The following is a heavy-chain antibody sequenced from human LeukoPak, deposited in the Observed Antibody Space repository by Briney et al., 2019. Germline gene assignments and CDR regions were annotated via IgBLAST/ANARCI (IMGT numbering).Heavy chain of an antibody. CDR2: IYYSGST. V-gene: IGHV4-59*01. CDR3: ARDGGYSYGYDY. Sequence: SETLSLTCTVSRGSISSYYWSWIRQPPGKGLEWIGYIYYSGSTNYNPSLKSRVTISVDTSKNQFSLKLSSVTAADTAVYYCARDGGYSYGYDYWGQGTLVTVSS. J-gene: IGHJ4*02. D-gene: IGHD5-18*01. CDR1: RGSISSYY.